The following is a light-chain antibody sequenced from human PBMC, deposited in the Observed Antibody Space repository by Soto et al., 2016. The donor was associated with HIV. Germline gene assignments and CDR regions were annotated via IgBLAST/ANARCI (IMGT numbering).Light chain of an antibody. CDR3: QSADSSGTYVL. CDR2: KDS. J-gene: IGLJ2*01. V-gene: IGLV3-25*03. CDR1: TLPKQY. Sequence: SYELTQPPSVSVSPGQTASITCSGDTLPKQYAYWYQQKPGQAPVLVIYKDSERPSGIPERFSGSSSGTTVTLTISGVQAEDEADYYCQSADSSGTYVLFGEGTKADR.